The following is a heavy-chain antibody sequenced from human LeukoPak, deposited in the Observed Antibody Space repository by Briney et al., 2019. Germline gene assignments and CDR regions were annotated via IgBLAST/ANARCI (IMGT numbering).Heavy chain of an antibody. J-gene: IGHJ4*02. V-gene: IGHV4-59*01. CDR3: ARGPSYYDSSGYFPFDY. CDR2: IYYSGST. Sequence: SETLSLTCTVSRGSISDYYWSWIRQPPGEGLEWIGYIYYSGSTNYNPSLKSRVTISVDTSKNQFSLKLSSVTAADTAVYYCARGPSYYDSSGYFPFDYWGQGTLVTVSS. CDR1: RGSISDYY. D-gene: IGHD3-22*01.